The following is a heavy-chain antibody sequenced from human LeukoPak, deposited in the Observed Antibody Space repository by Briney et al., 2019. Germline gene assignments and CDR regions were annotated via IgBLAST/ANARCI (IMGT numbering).Heavy chain of an antibody. Sequence: PSETLSLTCTVSVGSIRRYYWNWIRQPPGTGLEWIGYISYSGSTIYNPSLKSRVAISLDTSKNQFSLKLSSVTAAEPAVYYCARLTNSDAFDIWGQGTMVTVSS. V-gene: IGHV4-59*08. CDR2: ISYSGST. D-gene: IGHD2-2*01. J-gene: IGHJ3*02. CDR1: VGSIRRYY. CDR3: ARLTNSDAFDI.